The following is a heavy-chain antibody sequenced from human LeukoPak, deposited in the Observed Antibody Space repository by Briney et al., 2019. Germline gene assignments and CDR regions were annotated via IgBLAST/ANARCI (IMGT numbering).Heavy chain of an antibody. V-gene: IGHV1-69*04. CDR3: ARGGHELRYFDWLFSYGMDV. D-gene: IGHD3-9*01. Sequence: SVKVSCKASGGTFSSYAISWVRQAPGQGLEWMGRIIPILGIANYAQKFQGRVTVTADKSTSTAYMELSSLRSEDTAVYYCARGGHELRYFDWLFSYGMDVWGQGTTVTVSS. J-gene: IGHJ6*02. CDR2: IIPILGIA. CDR1: GGTFSSYA.